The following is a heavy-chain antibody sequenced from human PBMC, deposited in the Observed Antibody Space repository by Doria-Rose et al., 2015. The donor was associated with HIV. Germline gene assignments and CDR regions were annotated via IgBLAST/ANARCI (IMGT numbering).Heavy chain of an antibody. J-gene: IGHJ6*02. Sequence: VQLVESGPGLVKPSETLSLSCTVSGGSIRSNTYYWGWIRQPPGKGLEWIVSIYYSGSTYHNPSVKSRVTISVDSSKNQFSLNLSSVTAADTAVYYCARHPSGWNYYNGMDVWGQGTTVTVSS. V-gene: IGHV4-39*01. CDR2: IYYSGST. D-gene: IGHD6-19*01. CDR3: ARHPSGWNYYNGMDV. CDR1: GGSIRSNTYY.